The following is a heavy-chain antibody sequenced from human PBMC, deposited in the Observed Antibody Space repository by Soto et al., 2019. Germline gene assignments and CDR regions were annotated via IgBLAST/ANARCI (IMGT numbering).Heavy chain of an antibody. CDR2: ISGTGAST. D-gene: IGHD3-3*01. Sequence: GGSLRLSCAASGFTFSNYAVTWVRQAPGKGLEWVSSISGTGASTYYADSAKGRFTISRDNSKNTLHLQMNSLRAEDTAIYYCAKVVYYGVVISRGYIDYWGQGTLVTVSS. J-gene: IGHJ4*02. CDR3: AKVVYYGVVISRGYIDY. CDR1: GFTFSNYA. V-gene: IGHV3-23*01.